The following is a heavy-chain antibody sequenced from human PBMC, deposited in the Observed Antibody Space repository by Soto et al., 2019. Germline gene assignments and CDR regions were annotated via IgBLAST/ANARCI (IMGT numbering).Heavy chain of an antibody. V-gene: IGHV4-39*01. D-gene: IGHD3-10*01. CDR1: GGSISSSSYY. CDR2: IYYSGST. J-gene: IGHJ1*01. Sequence: SETLSLTCTVSGGSISSSSYYWGWIRQPPGKGLEWIGSIYYSGSTYYNPSLKSRVTISVDTSKNQFSLKLSSVTAADTAVYYCARHRFGEFEEYFQHWGQGTLVTVSS. CDR3: ARHRFGEFEEYFQH.